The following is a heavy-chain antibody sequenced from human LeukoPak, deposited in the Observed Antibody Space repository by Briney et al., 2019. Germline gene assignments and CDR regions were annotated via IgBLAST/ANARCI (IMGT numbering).Heavy chain of an antibody. CDR3: ARDFGNSYFQH. Sequence: GGFLRLSCAASGFTFSSYGMHWVRQAPGKGLEWVAVIWYDGSNKYYADSVKGRFTISRDNSKNTLYLQMNSLRAEDTAVYYCARDFGNSYFQHWGQGTLVTVSS. V-gene: IGHV3-33*01. D-gene: IGHD4-23*01. J-gene: IGHJ1*01. CDR1: GFTFSSYG. CDR2: IWYDGSNK.